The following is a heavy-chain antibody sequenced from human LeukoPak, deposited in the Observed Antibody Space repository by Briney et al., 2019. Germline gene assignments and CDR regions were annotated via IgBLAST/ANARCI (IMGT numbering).Heavy chain of an antibody. Sequence: SETLSLTCTVSGGSISSGGYYWSWIRQHPGKGLEWIGYIYYSGSTYYNPSLKSRVTISVDTSKNQFSLKLSSVTAADTAVYYCARQTNYYDSSGYHAFDIWGQGTMVTVSS. CDR2: IYYSGST. D-gene: IGHD3-22*01. CDR1: GGSISSGGYY. J-gene: IGHJ3*02. CDR3: ARQTNYYDSSGYHAFDI. V-gene: IGHV4-31*03.